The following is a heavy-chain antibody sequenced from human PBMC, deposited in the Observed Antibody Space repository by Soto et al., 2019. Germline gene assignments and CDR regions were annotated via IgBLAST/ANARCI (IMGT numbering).Heavy chain of an antibody. D-gene: IGHD1-26*01. CDR3: AKGSAGIVGATLYFDY. V-gene: IGHV3-23*01. J-gene: IGHJ4*02. Sequence: EVQLLESGGGLVQPGGSLRLSCAASGFTFSSYAMSWVRQAPGKGLEWVSAISGSGGSTYYADSVKGRFTISRDTSKNTLYLQMNSLRAEDTAVYYCAKGSAGIVGATLYFDYWGQGTLVTVSS. CDR2: ISGSGGST. CDR1: GFTFSSYA.